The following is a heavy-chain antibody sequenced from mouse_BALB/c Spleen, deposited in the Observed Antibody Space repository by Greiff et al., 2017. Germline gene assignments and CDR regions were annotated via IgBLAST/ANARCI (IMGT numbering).Heavy chain of an antibody. Sequence: DVKLQESGGGLVKPGGSLKLSCAASGFPFSSYAMSWVRQTPEKRLEWVASISSGGSTYYPDSVKGRFTISRDNARNILYLQMSSLRSEDTAMYYCARGGITTSFAYWGQGTLVTVSA. CDR3: ARGGITTSFAY. J-gene: IGHJ3*01. CDR2: ISSGGST. D-gene: IGHD2-4*01. V-gene: IGHV5-6-5*01. CDR1: GFPFSSYA.